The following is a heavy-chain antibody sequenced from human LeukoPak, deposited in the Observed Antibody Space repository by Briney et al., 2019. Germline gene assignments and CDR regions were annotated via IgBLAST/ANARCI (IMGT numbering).Heavy chain of an antibody. D-gene: IGHD2-15*01. J-gene: IGHJ4*02. CDR1: GFTFSSYS. Sequence: PGGSLRLSCAASGFTFSSYSMNWVRQAPGEGLEWVSSISSSSSYIYYADSLKGRFTISRDNAQNSLYLQMDSLRAEDTAVYYCARDPGIGGLHFDYWGQGTLVTVSS. CDR3: ARDPGIGGLHFDY. CDR2: ISSSSSYI. V-gene: IGHV3-21*01.